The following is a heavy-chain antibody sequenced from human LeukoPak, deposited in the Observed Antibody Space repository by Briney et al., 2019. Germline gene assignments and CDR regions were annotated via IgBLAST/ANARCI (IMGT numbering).Heavy chain of an antibody. D-gene: IGHD1-26*01. V-gene: IGHV3-48*04. CDR3: ARATSGSYNY. CDR1: GFTFSSYT. CDR2: ISGSSSTI. Sequence: PGGSLRLSCAASGFTFSSYTMNWVRQAPGKGLEWLSYISGSSSTIYYADSVKGRFTISRDNAKNSLYLQMNSLRAEDTAVYYCARATSGSYNYWGQGTLVTVSS. J-gene: IGHJ4*02.